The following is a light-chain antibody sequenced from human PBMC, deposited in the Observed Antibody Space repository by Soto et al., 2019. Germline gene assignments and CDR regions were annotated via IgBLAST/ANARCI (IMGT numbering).Light chain of an antibody. CDR1: QRISGL. Sequence: DIQMTQSPSTLSASVGDRVTITCRASQRISGLLAWYQQKPGRAPALLIYKASSLESGVPSRFSGSGSGTEFTLTTSSLQPDDFATYYCQQYNSYPLTFGQGTRLEIK. CDR2: KAS. CDR3: QQYNSYPLT. V-gene: IGKV1-5*03. J-gene: IGKJ5*01.